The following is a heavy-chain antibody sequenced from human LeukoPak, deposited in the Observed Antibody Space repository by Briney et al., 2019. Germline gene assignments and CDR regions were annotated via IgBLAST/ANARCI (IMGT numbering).Heavy chain of an antibody. V-gene: IGHV1-46*01. CDR1: GYTFTGYY. CDR2: INPSGGST. J-gene: IGHJ4*02. CDR3: ARPLRIAVAGILAY. D-gene: IGHD6-19*01. Sequence: ASVKVSCKASGYTFTGYYMHWVRQGPGQGLEWMGLINPSGGSTSYAQKFQGGVTMTRDTSTSTVYMELSSLRSEDTAVYYCARPLRIAVAGILAYWGQGTLVTVSS.